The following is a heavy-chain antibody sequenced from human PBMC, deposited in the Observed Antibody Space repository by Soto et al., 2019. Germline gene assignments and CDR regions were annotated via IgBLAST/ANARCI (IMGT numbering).Heavy chain of an antibody. V-gene: IGHV3-33*01. J-gene: IGHJ3*02. D-gene: IGHD2-2*01. Sequence: QAPGKGLEWVALIWFDGSDKYYTESVKGRFTISRDNSKSTLYLQMNSLRAEDTAFYYCARLYCSATSCYSVGAFDIRGPGTMVTVSS. CDR2: IWFDGSDK. CDR3: ARLYCSATSCYSVGAFDI.